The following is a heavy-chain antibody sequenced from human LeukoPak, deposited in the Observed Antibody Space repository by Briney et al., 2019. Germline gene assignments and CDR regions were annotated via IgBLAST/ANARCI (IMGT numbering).Heavy chain of an antibody. V-gene: IGHV3-21*01. J-gene: IGHJ4*02. CDR1: GFIFRSYS. CDR2: ISGSSSYI. CDR3: TRDSSGWSHGGHYFDS. D-gene: IGHD6-19*01. Sequence: GGSLRLSCAASGFIFRSYSMNWVRQAPGRGLEWVSSISGSSSYIYYADSMKGRFTISRDNAKNSLYLQMNSLRVEDTAVYYCTRDSSGWSHGGHYFDSWGQGTLVTVSS.